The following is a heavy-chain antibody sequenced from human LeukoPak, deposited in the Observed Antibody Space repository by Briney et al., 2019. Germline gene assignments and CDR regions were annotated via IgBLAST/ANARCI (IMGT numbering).Heavy chain of an antibody. CDR3: ARVRRDGYNSPDY. V-gene: IGHV4-59*01. Sequence: SETLSLTCTVSGGSITSYYWSWIRQPPGRGLECIGYIYYSGSTYYNPSLKSRVTISVDTSKNQFSLKLSSVTAADTAVYYCARVRRDGYNSPDYWGQGTLVPVSS. CDR1: GGSITSYY. D-gene: IGHD5-24*01. CDR2: IYYSGST. J-gene: IGHJ4*02.